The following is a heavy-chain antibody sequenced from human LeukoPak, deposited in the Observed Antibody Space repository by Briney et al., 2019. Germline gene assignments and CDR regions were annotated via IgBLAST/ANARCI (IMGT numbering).Heavy chain of an antibody. D-gene: IGHD1-26*01. V-gene: IGHV3-21*01. J-gene: IGHJ6*03. CDR2: ISSSSSYI. Sequence: GGSLRLSCAASGFTFSSYSMNWVRQAPGKGLEWVSSISSSSSYINYADSVKGRFTISRDNAKNSLYLQMNSLRAEDTAVYYCARDRGIVGTTGYYYMDVWGKGTTVTVSS. CDR1: GFTFSSYS. CDR3: ARDRGIVGTTGYYYMDV.